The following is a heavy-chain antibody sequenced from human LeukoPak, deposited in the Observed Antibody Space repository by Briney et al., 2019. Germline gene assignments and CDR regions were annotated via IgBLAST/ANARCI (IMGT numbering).Heavy chain of an antibody. CDR2: ISAYNGNT. V-gene: IGHV1-18*01. D-gene: IGHD3-9*01. J-gene: IGHJ3*02. CDR1: GYTFTSYG. CDR3: ATVNTIFSLSAFDI. Sequence: ASVKVSCKASGYTFTSYGISWVRQAPGQGLEWMGWISAYNGNTNYAQKFQGRVTMTEDTSTDTAYMELSSLRSEDTAVYYCATVNTIFSLSAFDIWGQGTMVTVSS.